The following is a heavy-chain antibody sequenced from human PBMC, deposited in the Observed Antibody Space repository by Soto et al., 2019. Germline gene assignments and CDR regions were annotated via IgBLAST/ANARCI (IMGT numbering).Heavy chain of an antibody. D-gene: IGHD1-26*01. J-gene: IGHJ4*02. CDR2: ITYDGSKK. V-gene: IGHV3-30*18. CDR3: AKDGPYSGNYPYYFDY. CDR1: GFTFSSYA. Sequence: PGGSLRLSGAASGFTFSSYAMSWVRQAPGKGLEWVAVITYDGSKKNYADSVNGRFTISRDNSENTLYLQMNSLRAEDTAMYYCAKDGPYSGNYPYYFDYWGQGTLVTVSS.